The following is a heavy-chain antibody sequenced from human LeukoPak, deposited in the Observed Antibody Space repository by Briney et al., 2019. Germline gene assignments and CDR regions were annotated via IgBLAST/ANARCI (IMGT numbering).Heavy chain of an antibody. CDR1: GGSISSYY. J-gene: IGHJ6*03. CDR3: ARGGYSYGYYMDV. CDR2: IYYSGST. Sequence: SETLSLTCTVSGGSISSYYWSWIRQRPGKGLEWIGYIYYSGSTNYNPSLKSRVTISVDTSKNQFSLKLSSVTAADTAVYYCARGGYSYGYYMDVWGKGTTVTVSS. D-gene: IGHD5-18*01. V-gene: IGHV4-59*01.